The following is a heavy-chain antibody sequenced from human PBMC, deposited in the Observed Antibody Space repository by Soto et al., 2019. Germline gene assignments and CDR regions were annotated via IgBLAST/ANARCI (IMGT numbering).Heavy chain of an antibody. CDR2: ISYDGSNK. J-gene: IGHJ5*02. CDR1: GFTFSSYG. Sequence: PGGSLRLSCAASGFTFSSYGMHWVRQAPGKGLEWVAVISYDGSNKYYADSVKGRFTISRDNSKNTLYLQMNSLRSEDTAVYYCARVGLTMVRGRLLPISWFDPWGQGTLVTVSS. V-gene: IGHV3-30*03. D-gene: IGHD3-10*01. CDR3: ARVGLTMVRGRLLPISWFDP.